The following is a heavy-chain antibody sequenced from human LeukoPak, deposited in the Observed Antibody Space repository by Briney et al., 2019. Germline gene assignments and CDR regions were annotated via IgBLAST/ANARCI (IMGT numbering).Heavy chain of an antibody. CDR1: GFTFSSYS. CDR3: ARYATVAAHRDFDY. V-gene: IGHV3-48*01. J-gene: IGHJ4*02. Sequence: PGGSLRLSCAASGFTFSSYSMNWVRQAPGKGLEWVSYITRSSSSIYYADSVKGRFTISRDNAKNSLYLQMSSLRAEDTAVYYCARYATVAAHRDFDYWGQGTLVTVSS. CDR2: ITRSSSSI. D-gene: IGHD6-19*01.